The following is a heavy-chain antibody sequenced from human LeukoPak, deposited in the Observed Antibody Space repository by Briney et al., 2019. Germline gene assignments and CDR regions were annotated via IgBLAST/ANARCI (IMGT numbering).Heavy chain of an antibody. J-gene: IGHJ5*02. V-gene: IGHV4-39*01. CDR3: ARQGGDTMVRGVVRDWFDP. Sequence: SETLSLTCTVSGGSISTSTSYWGWIRQPPGKGLEWIGSIYYSGYTYYSPSLKSRVTISVDTSKNQFSLKLSSVTAADTAVHYCARQGGDTMVRGVVRDWFDPWGQGTLVTVSS. D-gene: IGHD3-10*01. CDR2: IYYSGYT. CDR1: GGSISTSTSY.